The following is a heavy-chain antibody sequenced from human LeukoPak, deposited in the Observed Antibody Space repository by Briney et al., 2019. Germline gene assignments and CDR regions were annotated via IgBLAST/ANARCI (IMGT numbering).Heavy chain of an antibody. V-gene: IGHV1-8*01. Sequence: ASVKVSCKASGNTITKCETNWVRQTPGQGLEWMGWINPNSGSAVYAQNFQGRITMTWNTSITTAYMEMSSLRSDDTAIYYCATAEAWYLGWFDSWGQGTLVAVSS. CDR1: GNTITKCE. J-gene: IGHJ5*01. D-gene: IGHD6-13*01. CDR2: INPNSGSA. CDR3: ATAEAWYLGWFDS.